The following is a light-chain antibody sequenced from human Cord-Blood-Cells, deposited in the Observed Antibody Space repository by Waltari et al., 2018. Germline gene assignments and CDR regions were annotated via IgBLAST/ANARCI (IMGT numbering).Light chain of an antibody. Sequence: SSELTQDPAVSVALGQTVRITCQGDSLRSYYASWYQQKPGQAPVLVIYGKNNRPSGVPDRFSGSSSGNTAYLTISGAQAEDEADYYGNARDSSGNHLVVFGGGTKLTVL. CDR3: NARDSSGNHLVV. V-gene: IGLV3-19*01. CDR2: GKN. J-gene: IGLJ2*01. CDR1: SLRSYY.